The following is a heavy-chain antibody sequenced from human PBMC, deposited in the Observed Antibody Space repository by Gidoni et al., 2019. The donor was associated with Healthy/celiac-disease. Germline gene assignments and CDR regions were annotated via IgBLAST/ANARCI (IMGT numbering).Heavy chain of an antibody. V-gene: IGHV3-21*01. Sequence: EVQLVESGGGLVKPGWPLSLSCAASGFTFSSYSMNWVRQAPGKGLEWVSSISSSSSYIYYADSVKGRLTISRDNAKNSLYLQMNSMRAEDTAVYYCARSGYDFYWGQGTLVTVSS. CDR2: ISSSSSYI. CDR1: GFTFSSYS. CDR3: ARSGYDFY. J-gene: IGHJ4*02. D-gene: IGHD5-12*01.